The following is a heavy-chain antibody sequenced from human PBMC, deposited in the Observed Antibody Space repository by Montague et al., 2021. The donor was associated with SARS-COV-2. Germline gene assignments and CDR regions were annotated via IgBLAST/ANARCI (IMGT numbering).Heavy chain of an antibody. CDR2: IYSIGST. D-gene: IGHD6-6*01. J-gene: IGHJ3*02. CDR1: GASVGTSD. Sequence: SETLSLTCTVSGASVGTSDWGWIRQSPGKGLEWIGHIYSIGSTNYNPSLKSRATMSRDTSKNQFSLKVRSVTAADTAVYYCARETITAVGFDIWGQGTMVTVSS. V-gene: IGHV4-59*02. CDR3: ARETITAVGFDI.